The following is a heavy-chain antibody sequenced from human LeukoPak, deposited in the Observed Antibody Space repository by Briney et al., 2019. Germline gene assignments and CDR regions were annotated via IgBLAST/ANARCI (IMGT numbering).Heavy chain of an antibody. D-gene: IGHD6-13*01. Sequence: TGGSLRLSCAASGFTFSSYAMHWVRQAPGKGLEWVAVISYDGSNKYYADSVKGRFTISRDNSKNTLYLQMNSLRAEDTAVYYCARGWYSSSWYLDYWGQGTLVTVSS. CDR3: ARGWYSSSWYLDY. V-gene: IGHV3-30-3*01. CDR1: GFTFSSYA. CDR2: ISYDGSNK. J-gene: IGHJ4*02.